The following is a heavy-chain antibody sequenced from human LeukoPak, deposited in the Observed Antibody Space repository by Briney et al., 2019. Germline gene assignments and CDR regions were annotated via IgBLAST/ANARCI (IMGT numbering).Heavy chain of an antibody. J-gene: IGHJ6*02. Sequence: PGRPLRLSCAASGFTFSSYAMHWVRQAPGKGLEWVAVISYDGSNKYYADSVKGRFTISRDNSKNTLYLQMNSLRAEDTAVHYCARDLGDTAMDPNYYYYGMDVWGQGTTVTVSS. V-gene: IGHV3-30-3*01. CDR2: ISYDGSNK. D-gene: IGHD5-18*01. CDR1: GFTFSSYA. CDR3: ARDLGDTAMDPNYYYYGMDV.